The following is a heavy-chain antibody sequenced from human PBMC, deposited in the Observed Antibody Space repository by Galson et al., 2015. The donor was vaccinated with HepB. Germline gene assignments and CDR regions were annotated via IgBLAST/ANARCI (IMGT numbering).Heavy chain of an antibody. V-gene: IGHV5-51*01. D-gene: IGHD5-18*01. Sequence: QSGAEVTKPGESLRISRKGSGYIFTNYWIAWVRQMPGKGLEWMGIINPANSDATYSPSFQGQVTIPADKAISTAYLSLRASDTAMYYCARHGIYSDGSSGAGFFYYMDVWGKGTTVTVS. J-gene: IGHJ6*03. CDR3: ARHGIYSDGSSGAGFFYYMDV. CDR1: GYIFTNYW. CDR2: INPANSDA.